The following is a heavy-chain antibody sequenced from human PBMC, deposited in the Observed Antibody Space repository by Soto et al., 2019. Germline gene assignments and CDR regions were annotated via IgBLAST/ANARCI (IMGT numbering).Heavy chain of an antibody. D-gene: IGHD3-22*01. V-gene: IGHV4-31*03. CDR2: IYYSGTT. CDR3: ARAYDIMENYFDS. CDR1: GASINSGDYY. J-gene: IGHJ4*02. Sequence: QVQLQESGPGLVNPSQTLSLTCTVSGASINSGDYYWSWIRQHPGKGLEWMGYIYYSGTTYYNPSLQRRLTISIDTSKNLFSLKLTAVTAADTAVYYCARAYDIMENYFDSWGQGTLVTVSS.